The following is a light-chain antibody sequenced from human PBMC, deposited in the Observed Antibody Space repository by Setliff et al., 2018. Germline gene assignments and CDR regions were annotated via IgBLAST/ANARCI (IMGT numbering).Light chain of an antibody. CDR3: PSYTSETTHAL. CDR2: EVT. Sequence: QSVLTQPAAVSGSPGQSIAISCTGTSSDVGGYDYVSWYQHHPGKAPKLMIFEVTKRPSGVSDRFSGSKSGNTASLTISGLQAEDEADYYCPSYTSETTHALFGGGTKVTVL. J-gene: IGLJ2*01. V-gene: IGLV2-14*01. CDR1: SSDVGGYDY.